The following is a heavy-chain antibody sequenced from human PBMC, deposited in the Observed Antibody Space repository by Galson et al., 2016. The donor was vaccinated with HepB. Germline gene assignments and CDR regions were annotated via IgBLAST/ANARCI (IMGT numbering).Heavy chain of an antibody. J-gene: IGHJ4*02. CDR3: ATGAAPTYYFDY. D-gene: IGHD2-15*01. V-gene: IGHV1-24*01. CDR2: FDPGDDQT. Sequence: SVKVSCKVSGYTLTELPMHWVRQAPGKGLEWMGGFDPGDDQTIYAQKFQGRVTMTEDSSTDTAYLELSSLRSEDTAVYYCATGAAPTYYFDYWGQGTLVTVSS. CDR1: GYTLTELP.